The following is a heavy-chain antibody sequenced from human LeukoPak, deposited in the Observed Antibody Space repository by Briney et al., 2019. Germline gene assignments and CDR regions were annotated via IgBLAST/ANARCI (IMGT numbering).Heavy chain of an antibody. CDR2: IMPMFGAA. D-gene: IGHD5-24*01. Sequence: RASVKVSCKASGDTFSTYAITWVRQAPGQGLEWMGGIMPMFGAANYAHNFQGRVTITADESTSTVYMDLSSLRSEDTAVYYCARVQDGYNGVGYFDFWGQGALVTVSS. V-gene: IGHV1-69*13. CDR1: GDTFSTYA. CDR3: ARVQDGYNGVGYFDF. J-gene: IGHJ4*02.